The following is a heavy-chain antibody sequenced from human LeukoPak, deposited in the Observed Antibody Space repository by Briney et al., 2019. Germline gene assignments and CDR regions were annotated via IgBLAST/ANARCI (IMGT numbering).Heavy chain of an antibody. J-gene: IGHJ4*02. CDR1: GFTFSSYW. CDR3: ARVITMIVVVITAPGNFDY. CDR2: IKQDGSEK. Sequence: GGSLRLSCAASGFTFSSYWMSWVRQAPGKGLEWVANIKQDGSEKYYVDSVKGRFTISRDNAKNSLYLQMNSLRAEDTAVYYCARVITMIVVVITAPGNFDYWGQGTLVTASS. V-gene: IGHV3-7*01. D-gene: IGHD3-22*01.